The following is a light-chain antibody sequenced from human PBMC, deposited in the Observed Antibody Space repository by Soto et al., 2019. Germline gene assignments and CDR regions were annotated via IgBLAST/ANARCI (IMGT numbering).Light chain of an antibody. CDR2: AAS. Sequence: EILMTQSPATLSVSPGEDVTLSCRASQSVSRELVWYQQRPGQAPRLLMYAASTRATGIPERFSGSGSGTEFTLTISRLQSEDFAVYYCQQYTDWPKPFGQGTKVDIK. V-gene: IGKV3D-15*01. CDR1: QSVSRE. CDR3: QQYTDWPKP. J-gene: IGKJ1*01.